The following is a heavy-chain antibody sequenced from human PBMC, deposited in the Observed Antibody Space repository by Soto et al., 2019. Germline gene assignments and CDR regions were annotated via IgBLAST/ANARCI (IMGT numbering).Heavy chain of an antibody. CDR1: CGSISSSCHF. CDR2: VYYSGNA. D-gene: IGHD2-15*01. V-gene: IGHV4-39*01. Sequence: SETLSLTCSVSCGSISSSCHFWGWILQPPGKGLEWIGTVYYSGNAYFSPSLKSRVTISVDTSKNQFSLNLSSVTAADTAVYYCARHENIVVVSAATAFDIWGQGTMVTVSS. J-gene: IGHJ3*02. CDR3: ARHENIVVVSAATAFDI.